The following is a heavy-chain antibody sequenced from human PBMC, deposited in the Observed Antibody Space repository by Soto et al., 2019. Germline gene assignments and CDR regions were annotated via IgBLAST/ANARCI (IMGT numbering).Heavy chain of an antibody. D-gene: IGHD5-12*01. J-gene: IGHJ5*02. V-gene: IGHV4-39*07. Sequence: SETLSLTCTVSGGSISSSSYYWGWIRQPPGKGLEWIGTIYYSGSTYYNPSLKSRVTISVDTSKNQFSLKLSSVTAADTAVYYCAAGVLRYSGSREAPPHNWFYPRAQGTLVPVSS. CDR2: IYYSGST. CDR3: AAGVLRYSGSREAPPHNWFYP. CDR1: GGSISSSSYY.